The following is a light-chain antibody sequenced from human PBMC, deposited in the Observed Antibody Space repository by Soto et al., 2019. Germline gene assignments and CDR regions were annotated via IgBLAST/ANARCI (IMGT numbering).Light chain of an antibody. CDR3: SSKSPDF. V-gene: IGLV2-11*01. Sequence: QSALTQPRSVSGSPGQSVTISCTGTSSDVGGYNYVSWYQQHPGKAPKLMIYDVSKRPSGVPDRFSGSKSGNTASLTISGLQAEDEADYYCSSKSPDFFGTGTKVTVL. CDR2: DVS. J-gene: IGLJ1*01. CDR1: SSDVGGYNY.